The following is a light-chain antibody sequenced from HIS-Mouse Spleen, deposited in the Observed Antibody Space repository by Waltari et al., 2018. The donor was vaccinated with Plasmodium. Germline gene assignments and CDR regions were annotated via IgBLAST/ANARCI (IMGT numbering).Light chain of an antibody. CDR1: KLGDKH. CDR2: QDS. Sequence: SYELTQPPSVSVSPGQTASITCSGDKLGDKHACWYRQKPGQSPVLVIYQDSKRPSGIPERFSGSNSWNTATLTISGTQAMDEADYYCQAWDSSTAVFGGGTKLTVL. V-gene: IGLV3-1*01. CDR3: QAWDSSTAV. J-gene: IGLJ3*02.